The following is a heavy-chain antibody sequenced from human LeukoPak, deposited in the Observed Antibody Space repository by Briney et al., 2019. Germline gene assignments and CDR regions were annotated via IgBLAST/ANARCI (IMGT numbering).Heavy chain of an antibody. V-gene: IGHV4-34*01. D-gene: IGHD3-3*01. CDR1: GGSFSGYY. CDR2: INHSGST. J-gene: IGHJ4*02. Sequence: SETLSLTCAVYGGSFSGYYWSWIRQPPGKGLEWIGEINHSGSTNYNPSLKSRVTISVDTSKNQFSLKLSSVTAADTAVYYCARGGYYDFWSGYFPRPFDYWGQGTLVTVSS. CDR3: ARGGYYDFWSGYFPRPFDY.